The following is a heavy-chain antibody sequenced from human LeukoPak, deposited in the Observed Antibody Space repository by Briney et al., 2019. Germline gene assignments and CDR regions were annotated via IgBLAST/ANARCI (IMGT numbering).Heavy chain of an antibody. CDR1: GYTFTSYD. Sequence: ASVKVSCKASGYTFTSYDINWVRQAPGQGLEGMGRMNPNSGNTGYAQKFQGRVTMTRNTSISTAYMELSSLRSEATAVYYCARFGPRYDDAFDIWGQGAMVTVSS. CDR3: ARFGPRYDDAFDI. CDR2: MNPNSGNT. V-gene: IGHV1-8*01. D-gene: IGHD3-10*01. J-gene: IGHJ3*02.